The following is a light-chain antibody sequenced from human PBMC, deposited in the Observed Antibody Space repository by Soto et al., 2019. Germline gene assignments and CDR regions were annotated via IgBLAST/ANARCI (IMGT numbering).Light chain of an antibody. J-gene: IGKJ2*01. V-gene: IGKV1-6*01. CDR3: LQDYNYPYT. Sequence: AIPMTQSPSSLSASVGDRVTITCRASQGIENDLGWYQQKPGKAPNLLIYAASSLQSGVPSRFSGSGSGTDFTLTISSLQPEDFATYYCLQDYNYPYTFGQGTKLEIK. CDR1: QGIEND. CDR2: AAS.